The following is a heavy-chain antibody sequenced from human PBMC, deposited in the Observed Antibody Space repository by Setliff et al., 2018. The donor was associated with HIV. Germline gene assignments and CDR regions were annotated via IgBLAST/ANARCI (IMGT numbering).Heavy chain of an antibody. D-gene: IGHD3-3*01. V-gene: IGHV4-59*08. CDR1: GASMRDYY. CDR3: ARQVSIPGVAVTPLDY. Sequence: SETLSLTCTVFGASMRDYYWTWIRQSPGKGLEWIGHIFHTGSATYNPSLRSRLTMSIDTSSGQFSLRLTSVTAADAAVYYCARQVSIPGVAVTPLDYWGQGSLVTVSS. J-gene: IGHJ4*02. CDR2: IFHTGSA.